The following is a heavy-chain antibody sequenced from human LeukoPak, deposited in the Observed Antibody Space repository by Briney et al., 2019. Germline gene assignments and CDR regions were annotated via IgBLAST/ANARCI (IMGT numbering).Heavy chain of an antibody. CDR2: VDPVDGET. Sequence: ASVKISCKVSGYTFTDYYMHWVQQAPGKGLEWMGLVDPVDGETIYAEKFQGRVTITADTSTDTAYMELSSLRSEDTAVYYCATVASPFYYFDYWGQGTLVTVSS. CDR3: ATVASPFYYFDY. V-gene: IGHV1-69-2*01. J-gene: IGHJ4*02. CDR1: GYTFTDYY. D-gene: IGHD2-2*01.